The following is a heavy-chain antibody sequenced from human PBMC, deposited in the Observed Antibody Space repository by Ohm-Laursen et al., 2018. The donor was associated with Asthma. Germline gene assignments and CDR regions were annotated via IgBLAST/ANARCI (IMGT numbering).Heavy chain of an antibody. CDR3: AKSCSTSSCRDAFDI. J-gene: IGHJ3*02. V-gene: IGHV4-31*03. CDR1: GASISSGDYY. D-gene: IGHD2-2*01. Sequence: SETLSLTCTVSGASISSGDYYWSWIRQLPGRGLEWIGYIYYTGSTYYNPSLKSRLTISVDTSKTQFSLKLSSVTAADTAVYYCAKSCSTSSCRDAFDIWGPGTMVTVSS. CDR2: IYYTGST.